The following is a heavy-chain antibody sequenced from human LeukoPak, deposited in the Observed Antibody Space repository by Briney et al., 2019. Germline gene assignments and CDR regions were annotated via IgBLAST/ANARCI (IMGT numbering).Heavy chain of an antibody. V-gene: IGHV3-33*01. CDR3: ARAPYNWNSWFDP. D-gene: IGHD1-7*01. CDR1: GFTFSSYG. J-gene: IGHJ5*02. Sequence: GRSLRLSCAASGFTFSSYGMHWVRQAPGKGLEWVAVIWYDGSNKYYADSVKGRFTISRDNSKNTLYLQMNSLRAEDTAIYYCARAPYNWNSWFDPWGQGTLVTVSS. CDR2: IWYDGSNK.